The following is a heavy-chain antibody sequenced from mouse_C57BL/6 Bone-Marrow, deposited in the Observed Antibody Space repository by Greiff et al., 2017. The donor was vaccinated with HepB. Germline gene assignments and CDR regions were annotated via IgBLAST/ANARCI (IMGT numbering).Heavy chain of an antibody. CDR3: ARGNYYGSSPDC. V-gene: IGHV1-54*01. J-gene: IGHJ2*01. CDR2: INPGSGGT. D-gene: IGHD1-1*01. CDR1: GYAFTNYL. Sequence: QVQLQQSGAELVRPGTSVKVSCKASGYAFTNYLIEWVKQRPGQGLEWIGVINPGSGGTNYNEKFKGKATLTADKSSSTAYMQLSSLTSEDSAVYFCARGNYYGSSPDCWGQGTTLTVSS.